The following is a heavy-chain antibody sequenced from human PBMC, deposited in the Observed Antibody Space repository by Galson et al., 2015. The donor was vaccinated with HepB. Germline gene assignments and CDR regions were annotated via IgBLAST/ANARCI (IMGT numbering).Heavy chain of an antibody. J-gene: IGHJ6*03. D-gene: IGHD5-24*01. CDR2: LNSDGSST. CDR3: ARDGQRGYYYYYMDV. CDR1: RFIFSSSW. V-gene: IGHV3-74*01. Sequence: SLRLSCAASRFIFSSSWMHWVRQAPGKGLVWVSRLNSDGSSTSYADSVKGRFTISRDNAKNTLYLQMNSLRAEDTAVYYCARDGQRGYYYYYMDVWGKGTTVTVS.